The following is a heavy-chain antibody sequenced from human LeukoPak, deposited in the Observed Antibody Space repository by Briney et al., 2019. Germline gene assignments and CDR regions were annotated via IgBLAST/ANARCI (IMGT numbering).Heavy chain of an antibody. CDR2: IYYSGST. V-gene: IGHV4-30-4*01. CDR3: ARGSDYEGAFDI. D-gene: IGHD5-12*01. Sequence: SETLSLTRTVSGGSISSGDYYWSWIRQPPGKGLEWIGYIYYSGSTYYNPSLKSRVTISVDTSKNQFSLKLSSVTAADTAVYYCARGSDYEGAFDIWGQGTMVTVSS. CDR1: GGSISSGDYY. J-gene: IGHJ3*02.